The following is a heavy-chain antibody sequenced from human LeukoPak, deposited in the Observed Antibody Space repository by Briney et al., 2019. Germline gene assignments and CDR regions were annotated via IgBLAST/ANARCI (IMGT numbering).Heavy chain of an antibody. D-gene: IGHD2-15*01. CDR2: IYYSGST. V-gene: IGHV4-39*07. CDR1: GVSISSSSYY. J-gene: IGHJ6*03. Sequence: PSETLSLTCTVSGVSISSSSYYWGWIRQPPGKGLEWIGSIYYSGSTYYNPSLKSLVTISVDTSKNQFSLKLSSVTAADTAVYYCARVACSGGSCYYMDVWGKGTTVTISS. CDR3: ARVACSGGSCYYMDV.